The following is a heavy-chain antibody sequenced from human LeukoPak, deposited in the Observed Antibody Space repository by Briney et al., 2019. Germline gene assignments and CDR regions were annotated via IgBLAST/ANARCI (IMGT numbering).Heavy chain of an antibody. J-gene: IGHJ2*01. Sequence: PGGSLRLSCAASGFTFSSYEMNWVRQAPGKGLEWISYISSSGSDIYYADSVKGRFTISRDNAKNSLYLQMSSLRAEDTAVYYCASLFAVTSYWYFDLWGRGALVTVSS. CDR3: ASLFAVTSYWYFDL. D-gene: IGHD4-17*01. V-gene: IGHV3-48*03. CDR1: GFTFSSYE. CDR2: ISSSGSDI.